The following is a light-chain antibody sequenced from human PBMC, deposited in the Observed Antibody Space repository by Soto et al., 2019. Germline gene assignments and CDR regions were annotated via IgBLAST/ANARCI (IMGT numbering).Light chain of an antibody. Sequence: QYALTQPASVSGSPGQLITISCTGTSSDVGGYNYVSWYQQHPGKAPKLMIYDVSKQPSGVSNRFAGSKSGNTASLTISGLQAADAADYYFSSYTSSSTLVVFGGGTKLTVL. CDR3: SSYTSSSTLVV. CDR2: DVS. CDR1: SSDVGGYNY. V-gene: IGLV2-14*01. J-gene: IGLJ2*01.